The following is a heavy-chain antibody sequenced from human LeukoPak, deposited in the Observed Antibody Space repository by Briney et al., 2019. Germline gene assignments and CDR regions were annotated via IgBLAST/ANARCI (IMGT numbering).Heavy chain of an antibody. J-gene: IGHJ4*02. CDR3: ARELRNIGEYYFDY. V-gene: IGHV4-4*07. CDR1: TVNHYH. Sequence: PSETLSLTCSVDTVNHYHWNWVRQSAGTGLEWIGRVHTTSGNTFANPSLWGRVTVSIDTTKNEFLLQLTSMTAADTAVYHCARELRNIGEYYFDYWGQGVPVTVSS. CDR2: VHTTSGNT. D-gene: IGHD1-14*01.